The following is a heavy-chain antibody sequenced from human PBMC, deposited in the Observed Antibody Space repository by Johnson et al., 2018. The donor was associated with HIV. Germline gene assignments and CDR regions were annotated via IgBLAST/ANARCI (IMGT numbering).Heavy chain of an antibody. Sequence: QVQLVESGGGVVRPGGSLRLSCAASGFTFSSYGMHWVRQAPGKGLEWVSVIYSGGSTYYADSVKGRFTISRDNSKNTLYLQMNSLRAEDPAVDYCARARARVTFDIWGQGTMVTVSS. CDR2: IYSGGST. CDR1: GFTFSSYG. D-gene: IGHD2-21*01. V-gene: IGHV3-NL1*01. J-gene: IGHJ3*02. CDR3: ARARARVTFDI.